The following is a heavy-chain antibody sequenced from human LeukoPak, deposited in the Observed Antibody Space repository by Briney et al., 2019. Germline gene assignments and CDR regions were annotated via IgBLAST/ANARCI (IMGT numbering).Heavy chain of an antibody. CDR2: INSDGSST. J-gene: IGHJ4*02. V-gene: IGHV3-74*01. D-gene: IGHD3-10*01. CDR1: GFTFSSYW. Sequence: GGSLRLSCAASGFTFSSYWMHWVRQAPGKGLVWVSRINSDGSSTSYADSVKGRFTISRDNAKNTLYLQMNSLRAEDTAVYYCARQWFGELFYFDYWGQGTLVTVSS. CDR3: ARQWFGELFYFDY.